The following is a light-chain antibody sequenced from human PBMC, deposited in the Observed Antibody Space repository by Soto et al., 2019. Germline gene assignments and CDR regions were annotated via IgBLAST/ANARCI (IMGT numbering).Light chain of an antibody. Sequence: QSALTQPPSASGSPGQSVTISCTGTSSDVGGYNYVSWYQQHPGKAPKLMIYEVSKRPSGVPDRFSGSKSGNTASLTVSGLQAEDEADYYCSSYAGSNNFEVVFGGGTKVTAL. CDR1: SSDVGGYNY. CDR3: SSYAGSNNFEVV. J-gene: IGLJ2*01. V-gene: IGLV2-8*01. CDR2: EVS.